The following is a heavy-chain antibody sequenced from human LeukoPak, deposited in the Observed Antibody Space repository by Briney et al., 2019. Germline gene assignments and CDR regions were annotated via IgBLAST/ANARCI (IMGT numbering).Heavy chain of an antibody. CDR1: GFTFSSYG. Sequence: GGSLRLSCAASGFTFSSYGMHWVRQAPGEGLEWVAVIWYDGSNKYYADSVKGRFTISRDNSKNTLYLQMNSLRAEDTAVYYCGRGDDPPKYYFDYWGQGTLVTVSS. J-gene: IGHJ4*02. V-gene: IGHV3-33*01. CDR2: IWYDGSNK. D-gene: IGHD3-16*01. CDR3: GRGDDPPKYYFDY.